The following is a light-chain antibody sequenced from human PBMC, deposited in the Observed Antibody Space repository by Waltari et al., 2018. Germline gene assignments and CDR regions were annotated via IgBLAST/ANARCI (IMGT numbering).Light chain of an antibody. Sequence: QSALTQPPSASGSPGQSVPISCTGPSSDVGGYNYVSWYQQHPGKAPKPMIYEVSKRPSGVPDRFSGSKSGNTASLTVSGLQAEDEADYYCSSYAGSNNRVFGGGTKLTVL. CDR2: EVS. CDR3: SSYAGSNNRV. CDR1: SSDVGGYNY. V-gene: IGLV2-8*01. J-gene: IGLJ3*02.